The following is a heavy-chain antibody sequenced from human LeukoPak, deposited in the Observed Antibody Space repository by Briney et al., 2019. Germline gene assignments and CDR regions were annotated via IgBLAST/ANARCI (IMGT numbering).Heavy chain of an antibody. V-gene: IGHV3-7*01. Sequence: GGSLRLSCAASGFTFSNYWMSWVRQAPGKGLEWVANIKQDGSEKYYVNSVKGRFTISRDNAKNSLYLQMNSLRAEDTAVYYCARSLTLYGDSTLYYYGMDVWGQGTTVTVSS. CDR1: GFTFSNYW. CDR2: IKQDGSEK. CDR3: ARSLTLYGDSTLYYYGMDV. D-gene: IGHD4-17*01. J-gene: IGHJ6*02.